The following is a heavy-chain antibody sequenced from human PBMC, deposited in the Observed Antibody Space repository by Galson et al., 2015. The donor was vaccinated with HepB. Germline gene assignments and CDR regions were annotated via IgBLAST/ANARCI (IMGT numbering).Heavy chain of an antibody. CDR2: IYYNGYT. CDR1: GDSISSYY. CDR3: ASYCSGGGCYSTSEYYFDY. D-gene: IGHD2-15*01. V-gene: IGHV4-59*01. Sequence: LSLTCTVSGDSISSYYWSWIRQPPGKGLEWIGYIYYNGYTNYNPSLKSRVTISVDTSKNQFSLKLSSVTAADTAVYYCASYCSGGGCYSTSEYYFDYWGQGTLVTVSS. J-gene: IGHJ4*02.